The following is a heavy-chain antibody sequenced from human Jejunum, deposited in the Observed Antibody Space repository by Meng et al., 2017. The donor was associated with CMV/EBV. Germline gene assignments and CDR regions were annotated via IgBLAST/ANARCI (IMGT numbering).Heavy chain of an antibody. CDR2: IYYSGST. J-gene: IGHJ4*02. CDR1: ISGYY. D-gene: IGHD3-22*01. Sequence: ISGYYWGWSRQPPGKGLEWIGNIYYSGSTYYNPSLKSRVVISVDTSRNQFSLKLSSVTAADTAVYYCARAHYNYFDSSGDPPDYWGQGTLVTVSS. CDR3: ARAHYNYFDSSGDPPDY. V-gene: IGHV4-39*07.